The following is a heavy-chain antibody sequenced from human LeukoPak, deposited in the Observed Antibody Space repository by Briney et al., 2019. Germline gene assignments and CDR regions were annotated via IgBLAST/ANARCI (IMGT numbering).Heavy chain of an antibody. D-gene: IGHD1-26*01. CDR3: AKADAIMGTTANLNY. CDR1: GFTFSSYA. CDR2: ISGSGDNT. V-gene: IGHV3-23*01. Sequence: GGSLRLSCAASGFTFSSYAMSWVRQAPGKGLEWVSTISGSGDNTYYADSVKGRFTISRDNSRNTLNLQMNSLRDEDTAVYYCAKADAIMGTTANLNYWGQGTLVTVSS. J-gene: IGHJ4*02.